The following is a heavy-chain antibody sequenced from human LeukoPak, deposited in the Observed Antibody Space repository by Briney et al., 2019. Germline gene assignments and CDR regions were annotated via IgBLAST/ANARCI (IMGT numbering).Heavy chain of an antibody. CDR2: ISNSDGST. Sequence: GGSLRLSCAASGFTFSSYAMSWVRQAPGKGLEWVSTISNSDGSTYYADSVKGRFSISRDNSKNTLYLQMNSLRAEDTAVYYCAKDVGSSANDYWGQGTLVTVSS. CDR1: GFTFSSYA. CDR3: AKDVGSSANDY. V-gene: IGHV3-23*01. D-gene: IGHD2-2*01. J-gene: IGHJ4*02.